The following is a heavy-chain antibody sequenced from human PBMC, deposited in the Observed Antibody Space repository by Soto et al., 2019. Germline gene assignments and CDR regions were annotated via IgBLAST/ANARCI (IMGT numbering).Heavy chain of an antibody. CDR1: GGTFSSYA. Sequence: VASVKVSCKASGGTFSSYAISWVRQAPGQGLEWMGGIIPIFGTANYAQKFQGRVTITADESTSTAYMELSSLRSEDTAVYYCARESAAAGTKWFDPWGQGTLVTVSS. CDR3: ARESAAAGTKWFDP. CDR2: IIPIFGTA. J-gene: IGHJ5*02. D-gene: IGHD6-13*01. V-gene: IGHV1-69*13.